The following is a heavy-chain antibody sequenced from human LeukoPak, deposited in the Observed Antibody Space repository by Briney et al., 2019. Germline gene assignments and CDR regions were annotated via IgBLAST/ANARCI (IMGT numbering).Heavy chain of an antibody. CDR3: AKLGTMVRGGVDY. V-gene: IGHV3-30*18. CDR2: ISYDGSNK. J-gene: IGHJ4*02. CDR1: GFTFSSYS. Sequence: GGSLRLSCAASGFTFSSYSMHWVRQAPGKGLEWVAVISYDGSNKYYADSVKGRFTISRDNSKNTLYLQMNSLRAEDTAVYYCAKLGTMVRGGVDYWGQGALVTVSS. D-gene: IGHD3-10*01.